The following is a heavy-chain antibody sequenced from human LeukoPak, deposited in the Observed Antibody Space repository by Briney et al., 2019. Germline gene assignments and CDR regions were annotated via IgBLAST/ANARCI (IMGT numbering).Heavy chain of an antibody. J-gene: IGHJ4*02. CDR3: AREIDDILTDYYTSIDY. Sequence: ASVKVSCKASGYTFTNYGISWVRQAPGQGLEWMGRIIPILGIANYAQKFQGRVTITADKSTSTAYMELSSLRSEDTAVYYCAREIDDILTDYYTSIDYWGQGTLVTVSS. CDR2: IIPILGIA. D-gene: IGHD3-9*01. CDR1: GYTFTNYG. V-gene: IGHV1-69*04.